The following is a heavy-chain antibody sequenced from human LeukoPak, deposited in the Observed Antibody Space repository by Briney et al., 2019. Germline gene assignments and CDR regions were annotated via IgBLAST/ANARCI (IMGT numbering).Heavy chain of an antibody. V-gene: IGHV3-21*01. Sequence: GGSLRLSCAASGFTFSSYWVNWVRQAPGKGLEWVSSITSGGDYIYYADSVKGRFTTSRDNAKNSLSLQLNSLRVEDTAVYYCARGHYDVLAASYKWTPDYWGQGTLVTVSS. CDR3: ARGHYDVLAASYKWTPDY. CDR2: ITSGGDYI. D-gene: IGHD3-9*01. CDR1: GFTFSSYW. J-gene: IGHJ4*02.